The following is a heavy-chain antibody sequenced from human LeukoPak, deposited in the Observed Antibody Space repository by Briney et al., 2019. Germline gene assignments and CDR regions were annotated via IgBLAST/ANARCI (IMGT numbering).Heavy chain of an antibody. J-gene: IGHJ4*02. CDR2: ISGSGGST. CDR1: GFTFSSYA. V-gene: IGHV3-23*01. Sequence: GGSLRLSCAASGFTFSSYAMSWVRQAPGKGLEWVSAISGSGGSTYYADSVKGRLTISRDNSKNTLYLQMNSLRAEDTAVYYCAKVRAGIRGAFDYWGQGTLVTVSS. D-gene: IGHD3-10*01. CDR3: AKVRAGIRGAFDY.